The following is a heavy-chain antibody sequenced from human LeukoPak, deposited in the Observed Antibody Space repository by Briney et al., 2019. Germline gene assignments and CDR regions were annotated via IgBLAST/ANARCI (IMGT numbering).Heavy chain of an antibody. D-gene: IGHD5-24*01. CDR3: ARVVSGRAVDP. Sequence: SQTLSLTCTVSGGSISSGDYYWSWIRQPPGKGLEWIGYIYYSGSTYYNPPLKSRVTISVDTSKNQFSLKLSSVTAADTAVYYCARVVSGRAVDPWGQGTLVTVSS. CDR2: IYYSGST. J-gene: IGHJ5*02. CDR1: GGSISSGDYY. V-gene: IGHV4-30-4*01.